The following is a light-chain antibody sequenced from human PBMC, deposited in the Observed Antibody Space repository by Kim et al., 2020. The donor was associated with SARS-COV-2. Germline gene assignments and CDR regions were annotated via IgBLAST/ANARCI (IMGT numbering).Light chain of an antibody. J-gene: IGKJ4*01. CDR3: QQYNSYSPLS. Sequence: DIQMTQAPSTLSAFVGDRVTITCRASQSIKSWLAWYQQKPGKAPKILIYKASSLESGVPSRFSGSGSGTEFTLTISSLQPDDFATYYCQQYNSYSPLSFGRETKVDIK. CDR1: QSIKSW. CDR2: KAS. V-gene: IGKV1-5*03.